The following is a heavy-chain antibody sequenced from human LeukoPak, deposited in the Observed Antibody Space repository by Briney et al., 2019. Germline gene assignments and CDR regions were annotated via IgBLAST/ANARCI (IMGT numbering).Heavy chain of an antibody. CDR3: TTGPINDSSGYYYAGDFDY. V-gene: IGHV3-15*01. Sequence: GGSLRLSCAASGFSFSAYGMNWVRQAPGKGLEWVGRIKSKTDGGTTDCAAPVKGRFTISRDDSKNTLYLQMNSLKTEDTAVYYCTTGPINDSSGYYYAGDFDYWGQGTLVTVSS. J-gene: IGHJ4*02. D-gene: IGHD3-22*01. CDR1: GFSFSAYG. CDR2: IKSKTDGGTT.